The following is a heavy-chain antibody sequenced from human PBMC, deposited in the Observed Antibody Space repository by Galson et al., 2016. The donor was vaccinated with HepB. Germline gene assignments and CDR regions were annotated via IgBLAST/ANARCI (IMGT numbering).Heavy chain of an antibody. Sequence: SLRLSCAASGFRFNNYGMHWVRQAPGKGLEWVALKAYDGIYEYYADSVKGRFTISRDNSKSMLYLHMNSLRPEDTAVYYCAKDGLMSARVWFDPWGQGTLVTVSS. V-gene: IGHV3-30*18. CDR3: AKDGLMSARVWFDP. CDR2: KAYDGIYE. CDR1: GFRFNNYG. D-gene: IGHD2-8*01. J-gene: IGHJ5*02.